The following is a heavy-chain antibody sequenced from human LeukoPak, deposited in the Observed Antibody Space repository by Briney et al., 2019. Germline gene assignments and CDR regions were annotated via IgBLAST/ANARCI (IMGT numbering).Heavy chain of an antibody. J-gene: IGHJ5*02. CDR1: GGSISSYY. CDR2: IYYSGST. V-gene: IGHV4-59*12. CDR3: ARLGRDTVVVPVNNWFDP. Sequence: PSETLSLTCTVSGGSISSYYWSWIRQPPGKGLEWIGYIYYSGSTNYNPSLKSRVTISVDTSKNQFSLKLSSVTAADTAVYYCARLGRDTVVVPVNNWFDPWGQGTLVTVSS. D-gene: IGHD2-2*01.